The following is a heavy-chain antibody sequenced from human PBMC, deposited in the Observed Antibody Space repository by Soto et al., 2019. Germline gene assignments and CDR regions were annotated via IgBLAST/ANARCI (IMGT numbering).Heavy chain of an antibody. V-gene: IGHV1-69*01. J-gene: IGHJ4*02. CDR3: TRSYGYTFGGSLDN. Sequence: QVQLVQSGPEVKKPGSSVKVSCKASGDTFNSYVITWVRQAPGQGLEWLGGIITAFGTTSYAQNFQDRLTINADEAATTNDMELSSLTSDDTAMYYCTRSYGYTFGGSLDNWGQGTLVTVSS. CDR2: IITAFGTT. CDR1: GDTFNSYV. D-gene: IGHD5-18*01.